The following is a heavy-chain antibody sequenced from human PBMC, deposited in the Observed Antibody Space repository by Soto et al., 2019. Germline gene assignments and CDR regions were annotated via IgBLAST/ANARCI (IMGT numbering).Heavy chain of an antibody. V-gene: IGHV4-59*01. CDR3: SRIASYDGVFDP. CDR1: GGSISSYY. D-gene: IGHD3-10*01. Sequence: SETLSLTCTVSGGSISSYYWSWIRQPPGKGLEWIGYIYYSGSTNYNPSLKSRVTISVDTSKNQFSLKLSSVTAADTAVYYCSRIASYDGVFDPWGPGTLVTVAS. J-gene: IGHJ5*01. CDR2: IYYSGST.